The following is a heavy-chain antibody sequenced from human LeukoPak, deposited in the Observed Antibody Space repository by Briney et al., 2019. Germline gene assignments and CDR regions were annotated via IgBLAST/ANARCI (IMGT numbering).Heavy chain of an antibody. CDR3: ARDLGSGSDRRFDI. Sequence: PGGSLRLSCAASGFTFSNYWMSWVRQAPGKGLEWVSYISSSGSTIYYADSVKGRFTISRDNAKNSLYLQMNSLRAEDTAVYYCARDLGSGSDRRFDIWGQGTMVTVSS. J-gene: IGHJ3*02. V-gene: IGHV3-48*03. CDR1: GFTFSNYW. D-gene: IGHD3-10*01. CDR2: ISSSGSTI.